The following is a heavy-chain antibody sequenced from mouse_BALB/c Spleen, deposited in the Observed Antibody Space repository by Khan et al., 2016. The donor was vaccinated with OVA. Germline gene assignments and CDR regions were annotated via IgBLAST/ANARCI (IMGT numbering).Heavy chain of an antibody. Sequence: VQLQESGPELVKPGASVKMSCKASGYTFTYYVITWVKQRTGQGLEWIGEIYPGSDNAYYNERFKGKATLTADKSSNTTNMQLSSLTSEDSAVYFGARGDGYYVYFDYWGQGTTLTVSS. V-gene: IGHV1-81*01. D-gene: IGHD2-3*01. CDR1: GYTFTYYV. CDR2: IYPGSDNA. CDR3: ARGDGYYVYFDY. J-gene: IGHJ2*01.